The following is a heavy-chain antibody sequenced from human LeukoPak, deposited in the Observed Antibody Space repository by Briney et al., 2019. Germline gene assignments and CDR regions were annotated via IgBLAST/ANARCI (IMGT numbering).Heavy chain of an antibody. J-gene: IGHJ4*02. V-gene: IGHV4-31*03. CDR3: ARVVVIPYYFDY. CDR1: GGSISSSSYY. CDR2: IYYSGST. Sequence: PSETLSLTCTVSGGSISSSSYYWGWIRQPPGQGLEWIGYIYYSGSTYYNPSLKSRVTISVDTSKNQFSLKLSSVTAADTAVYYCARVVVIPYYFDYWGQGTLVTVSS. D-gene: IGHD3-22*01.